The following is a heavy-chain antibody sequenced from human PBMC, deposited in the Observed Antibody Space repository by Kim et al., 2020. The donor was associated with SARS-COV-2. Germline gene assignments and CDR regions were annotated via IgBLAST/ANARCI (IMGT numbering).Heavy chain of an antibody. J-gene: IGHJ4*02. CDR1: GYTFTGYY. D-gene: IGHD6-13*01. Sequence: ASVKVSCKASGYTFTGYYMHWVRQAPGQGLEWMGWINPNSGGANYAQKFQGRVTMTRDTSISTAYMELSRLRSDDTALYYCARDQEYSSSWSDYWGQGTLVTVSS. CDR3: ARDQEYSSSWSDY. V-gene: IGHV1-2*02. CDR2: INPNSGGA.